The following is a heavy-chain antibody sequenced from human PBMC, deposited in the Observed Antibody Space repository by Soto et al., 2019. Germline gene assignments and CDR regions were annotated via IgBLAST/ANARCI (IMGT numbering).Heavy chain of an antibody. V-gene: IGHV6-1*01. J-gene: IGHJ4*02. CDR2: TYYRSKWYN. CDR1: GDSVSSNSAA. CDR3: ARAPYYDSSGQGEFDL. Sequence: SQALSLTCAISGDSVSSNSAAWNWIRQSPSRGLEWLGRTYYRSKWYNDYAVSVKSRITINPDTSKNQFSLQLNSVTPEDTAVYYCARAPYYDSSGQGEFDLWGQGTLVTVSS. D-gene: IGHD3-22*01.